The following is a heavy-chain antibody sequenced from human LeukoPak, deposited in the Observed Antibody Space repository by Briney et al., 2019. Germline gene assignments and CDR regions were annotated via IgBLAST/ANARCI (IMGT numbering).Heavy chain of an antibody. CDR1: GGSISSYY. CDR3: ARGAANSNHYYYYYYMDV. CDR2: IYYSGST. V-gene: IGHV4-59*12. J-gene: IGHJ6*03. Sequence: KPSETLSLTCTVSGGSISSYYWSWIRQPPGKGLEWIGYIYYSGSTNYNPSLKSRVTISVDTSKNQFSLKLSSVTAADTAVYYCARGAANSNHYYYYYYMDVWGKGTTVTVSS. D-gene: IGHD4-11*01.